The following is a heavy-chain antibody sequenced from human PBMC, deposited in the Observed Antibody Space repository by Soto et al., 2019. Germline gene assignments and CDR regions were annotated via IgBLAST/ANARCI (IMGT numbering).Heavy chain of an antibody. J-gene: IGHJ3*02. CDR3: ARDKQLYTMIVVVGAFDI. CDR1: GGTFSSYA. D-gene: IGHD3-22*01. CDR2: IIPIFGTA. Sequence: QVQLVQSGAEVKKPGSSVKVSCKASGGTFSSYAISWVRQAPGQGLEWMGGIIPIFGTANYAQKFQGRVTITADESPSTAYRGLSSLRSEDTAVYYCARDKQLYTMIVVVGAFDIWGQGTMVTVSS. V-gene: IGHV1-69*12.